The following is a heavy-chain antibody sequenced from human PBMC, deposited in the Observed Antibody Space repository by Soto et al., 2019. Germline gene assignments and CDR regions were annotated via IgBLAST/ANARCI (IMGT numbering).Heavy chain of an antibody. V-gene: IGHV3-30*18. J-gene: IGHJ5*02. CDR3: AKAGNHWGFGNWFDP. Sequence: GGSLRLSCAASGFTFSSYAMHWVRQAPGKGLEWVAVISYDGSNKYYADSVKGRFTISRDNSKNTLYLQMNSLRAEDTAVYYCAKAGNHWGFGNWFDPWGQGTLVTVSS. D-gene: IGHD7-27*01. CDR1: GFTFSSYA. CDR2: ISYDGSNK.